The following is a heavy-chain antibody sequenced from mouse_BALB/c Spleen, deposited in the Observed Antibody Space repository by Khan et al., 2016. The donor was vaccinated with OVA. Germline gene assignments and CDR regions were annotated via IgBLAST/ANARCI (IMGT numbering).Heavy chain of an antibody. CDR1: GYTFTNYW. Sequence: QVQLQQPGTELVRPGASVKLSCKASGYTFTNYWINWVKQRPGQGLEWIGNIYPSDSYTNYNQKFKDKATLTVDKSSSTAYMQLSSPTSESSAVYYCTRGGVDESSFAYWCQGTLVTVSA. CDR2: IYPSDSYT. V-gene: IGHV1-69*02. J-gene: IGHJ3*01. CDR3: TRGGVDESSFAY.